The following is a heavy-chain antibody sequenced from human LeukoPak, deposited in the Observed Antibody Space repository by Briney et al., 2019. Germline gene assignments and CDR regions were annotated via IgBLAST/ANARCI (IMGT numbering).Heavy chain of an antibody. CDR1: GFTFSSYG. J-gene: IGHJ4*02. CDR2: IWYDGSNK. V-gene: IGHV3-33*01. CDR3: AREDGSTAAFDY. Sequence: SGRSLRLSCAASGFTFSSYGMHWVRQAPGKGLEWVAVIWYDGSNKYYADSVKGRFTISRDNSKNTLYLQMNNLRAEDTAVYYCAREDGSTAAFDYWGQGTLVTVSS. D-gene: IGHD3-10*01.